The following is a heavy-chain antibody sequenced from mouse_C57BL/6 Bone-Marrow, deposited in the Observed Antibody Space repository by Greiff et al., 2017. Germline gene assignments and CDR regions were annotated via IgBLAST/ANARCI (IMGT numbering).Heavy chain of an antibody. J-gene: IGHJ3*01. D-gene: IGHD1-1*01. CDR1: GYTFTSYW. Sequence: QVQLQQPGAELVKPGASVKLSCKASGYTFTSYWMHWVKQRPGQGLEWIGMIHPNSGSTNYNEKFKSKATLTVDKSSSTAYMQLSSLTSEDSAVYYCARCYYYGSSYAWFAYWGQGTLVTVSA. V-gene: IGHV1-64*01. CDR3: ARCYYYGSSYAWFAY. CDR2: IHPNSGST.